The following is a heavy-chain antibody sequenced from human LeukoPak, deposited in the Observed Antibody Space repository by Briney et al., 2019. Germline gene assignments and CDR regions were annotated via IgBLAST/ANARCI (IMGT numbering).Heavy chain of an antibody. D-gene: IGHD1-26*01. CDR2: IYYSGRT. V-gene: IGHV4-39*07. CDR1: GGSISTSTFY. Sequence: PSETLSLTCSVSGGSISTSTFYWGWIRQPPGKGLEWIGCIYYSGRTYKNPSLQSRLTISVDTSKNQFSLKLTSVTAADTAVYYCARDLPSGDYSPPFDYWGQGIPVTVPS. J-gene: IGHJ4*02. CDR3: ARDLPSGDYSPPFDY.